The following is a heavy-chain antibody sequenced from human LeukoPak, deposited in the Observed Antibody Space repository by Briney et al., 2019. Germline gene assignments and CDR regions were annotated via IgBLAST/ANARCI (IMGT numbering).Heavy chain of an antibody. CDR1: GGTFSSYA. CDR2: IIPIFGTA. D-gene: IGHD3-3*01. J-gene: IGHJ4*02. CDR3: ASPTTFRGSGLDY. V-gene: IGHV1-69*05. Sequence: SVKVSCTASGGTFSSYAISWVRQAPGQGLEWMGRIIPIFGTANYAQKFQGRVTITTDESTSTAYMELSSLRSEDTAVYYCASPTTFRGSGLDYWGQGTLVTVSS.